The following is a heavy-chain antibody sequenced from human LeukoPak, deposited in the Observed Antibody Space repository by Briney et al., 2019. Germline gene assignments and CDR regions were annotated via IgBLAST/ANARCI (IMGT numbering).Heavy chain of an antibody. CDR1: GGTFSSYA. CDR3: ANRLGSSGYYYGGGDAFDI. V-gene: IGHV1-69*13. D-gene: IGHD3-22*01. Sequence: GASVKVSCKASGGTFSSYAISWVRQAPGQGLEWMGGIIPIFGAANYAQKFQGRVTITADESTSTAYMELSSLRSEDTAVYYCANRLGSSGYYYGGGDAFDIWGQGTMVTVSS. J-gene: IGHJ3*02. CDR2: IIPIFGAA.